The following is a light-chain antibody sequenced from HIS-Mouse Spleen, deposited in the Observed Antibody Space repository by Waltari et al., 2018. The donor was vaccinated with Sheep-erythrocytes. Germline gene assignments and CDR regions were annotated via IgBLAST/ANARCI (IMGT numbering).Light chain of an antibody. J-gene: IGKJ2*01. V-gene: IGKV3-11*01. CDR2: DAS. CDR3: QQRSNWYT. Sequence: EIVLTQTPATLSLSPGERATLSCSASQSVSSYLAWYQQKPGQSPRLLIYDASTRPTGIPARFSGSGSGTDFTLTISSLEPEDFAVYYCQQRSNWYTFGQGTKLEIK. CDR1: QSVSSY.